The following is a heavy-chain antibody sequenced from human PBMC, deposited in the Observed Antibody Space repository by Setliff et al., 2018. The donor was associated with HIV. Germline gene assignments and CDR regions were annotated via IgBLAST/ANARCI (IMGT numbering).Heavy chain of an antibody. Sequence: WASVKVSCKASGYTFSTYGISWVRQAPGQGLEWMGWISAYNGNTNYAQKLQGRVTVTTDTSTSTAYMELRSLRSDDTAVYYCARDRGVYCISSSCYSPVDAFDIWGQGTMVTVSS. CDR1: GYTFSTYG. CDR2: ISAYNGNT. D-gene: IGHD2-2*01. CDR3: ARDRGVYCISSSCYSPVDAFDI. J-gene: IGHJ3*02. V-gene: IGHV1-18*01.